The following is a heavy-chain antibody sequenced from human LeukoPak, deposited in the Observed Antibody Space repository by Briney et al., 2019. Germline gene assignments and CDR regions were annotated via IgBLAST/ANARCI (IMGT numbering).Heavy chain of an antibody. CDR2: INHSGST. J-gene: IGHJ5*02. CDR1: GGSFSGYY. Sequence: PSETLSLTCAVYGGSFSGYYWSWIRQPPGKGLEWIGEINHSGSTNYNPSLKSRVTISVDTSKNQFSLKLSSVTAADTAVYYCARGAGYSSGWYPRNWFDPWGQGTLVTVSS. D-gene: IGHD6-19*01. V-gene: IGHV4-34*01. CDR3: ARGAGYSSGWYPRNWFDP.